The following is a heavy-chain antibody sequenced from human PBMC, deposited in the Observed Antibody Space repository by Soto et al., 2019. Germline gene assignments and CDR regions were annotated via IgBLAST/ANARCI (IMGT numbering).Heavy chain of an antibody. CDR1: SFSVSNKY. J-gene: IGHJ4*02. CDR2: IYSGGNT. V-gene: IGHV3-66*01. CDR3: PGRVYRSGWSFDY. D-gene: IGHD6-19*01. Sequence: DVQLVESGGGLVQPGGSLRLSCAASSFSVSNKYMSRVRQAPGKGLECVSVIYSGGNTYNADSVKGRFTISRDNSKNTMYLQMNRLRGVDTAVYYCPGRVYRSGWSFDYWGQGTPVTVS.